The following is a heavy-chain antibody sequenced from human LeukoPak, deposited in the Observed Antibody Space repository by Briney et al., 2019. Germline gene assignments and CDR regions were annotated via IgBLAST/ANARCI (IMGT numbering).Heavy chain of an antibody. D-gene: IGHD3-3*01. CDR1: GGSISSSSYY. CDR2: IYYSGST. CDR3: ARQGITIFGVVIIGYFDY. J-gene: IGHJ4*02. V-gene: IGHV4-39*01. Sequence: SVTLSITCTVSGGSISSSSYYCGWIRQPPEKGLEWIGSIYYSGSTYYNRSLKSPVTISVDTSQHQFSLKLNSVTAADAAVYYCARQGITIFGVVIIGYFDYWGQGTLVTVSS.